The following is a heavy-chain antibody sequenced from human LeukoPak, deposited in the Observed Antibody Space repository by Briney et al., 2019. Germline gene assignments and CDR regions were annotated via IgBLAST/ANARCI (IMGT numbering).Heavy chain of an antibody. CDR2: INNSGTT. CDR3: ASSRGYTSGLWYYYMDV. CDR1: GGSFSGYY. J-gene: IGHJ6*03. D-gene: IGHD6-25*01. V-gene: IGHV4-34*01. Sequence: SETLSLTCAIYGGSFSGYYWSWIRQPPGTGLEWIAEINNSGTTNYNPSLKGRVTISIDTSKNQFSLKLSSVTAADTAVYYCASSRGYTSGLWYYYMDVWGKGTTVTVSS.